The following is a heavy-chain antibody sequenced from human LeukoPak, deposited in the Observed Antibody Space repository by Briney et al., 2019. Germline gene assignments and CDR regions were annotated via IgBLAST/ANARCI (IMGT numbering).Heavy chain of an antibody. CDR1: GGSFSGYY. CDR3: ASVSSSGWYRPDY. V-gene: IGHV4-34*01. D-gene: IGHD6-19*01. CDR2: INHSGST. J-gene: IGHJ4*02. Sequence: LKPSETLSLTCAVYGGSFSGYYWSWIRQPPGKGPEWIGEINHSGSTNYNPSLKSRVTISVDTSKNQFSLKLSSVTAADTAVYYCASVSSSGWYRPDYWGQGTLVTVSS.